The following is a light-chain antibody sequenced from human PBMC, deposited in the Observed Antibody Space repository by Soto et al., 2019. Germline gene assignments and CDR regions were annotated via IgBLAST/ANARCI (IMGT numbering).Light chain of an antibody. J-gene: IGLJ3*02. CDR2: EVT. Sequence: QSALTQPPSASGSPGQSVTISCTGTSSDVGGYNYVSWYQQHPGKAPKLMIYEVTKRPSRVPDRFSGSRSGNTASLTVSGLQAEDEADYYCSSYAGSNWVFGGGTKLTVL. CDR3: SSYAGSNWV. V-gene: IGLV2-8*01. CDR1: SSDVGGYNY.